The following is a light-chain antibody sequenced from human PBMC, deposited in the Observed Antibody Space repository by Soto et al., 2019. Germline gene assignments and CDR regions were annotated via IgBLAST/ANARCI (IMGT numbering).Light chain of an antibody. CDR3: QNFGSAPQT. Sequence: DIQMTQSPSSLSASVGDRVTITCRASQGMRHYLAWYQQKPGKVPQLLIYEASNLQSGVTSWIRGGGAGTDFTLTIRILQPDDVATYYCQNFGSAPQTFGQGTKVEIK. CDR2: EAS. J-gene: IGKJ1*01. V-gene: IGKV1-27*01. CDR1: QGMRHY.